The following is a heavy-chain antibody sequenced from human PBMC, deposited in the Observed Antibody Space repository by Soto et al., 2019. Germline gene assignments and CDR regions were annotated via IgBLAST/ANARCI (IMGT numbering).Heavy chain of an antibody. D-gene: IGHD3-3*01. CDR2: VNVDGGTT. CDR1: GFTFGDFA. Sequence: PGGSLRLSCAASGFTFGDFAMHWVRQAPGKGLEWVAAVNVDGGTTWYAASVKGRFTVSRDNVKNMTFLQMNDLRAGDAAVYSCAKGIIRGSSFTVSLGTFFYYYWMDVWGQGTTVPVSS. J-gene: IGHJ6*02. V-gene: IGHV3-23*01. CDR3: AKGIIRGSSFTVSLGTFFYYYWMDV.